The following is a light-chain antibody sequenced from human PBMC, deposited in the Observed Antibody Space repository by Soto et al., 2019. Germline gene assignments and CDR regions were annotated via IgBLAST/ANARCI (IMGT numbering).Light chain of an antibody. V-gene: IGLV2-23*02. CDR2: EVS. Sequence: QSVLTQPASVSGSPGQSITISCTGTSSDVGSYNLVSWYQQHPGKAPKLMIYEVSKRPSGVSNSFSGSKTGNTASLTISGLQAEDEADYYCCSYAGSSIFYVFGTGTKLTVL. J-gene: IGLJ1*01. CDR3: CSYAGSSIFYV. CDR1: SSDVGSYNL.